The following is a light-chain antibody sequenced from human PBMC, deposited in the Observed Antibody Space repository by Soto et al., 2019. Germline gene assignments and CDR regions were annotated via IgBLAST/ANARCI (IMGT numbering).Light chain of an antibody. CDR2: AAS. Sequence: DIQMTQSPSSLSASLEDRVIITCRASQSISNHLNWYQQKPGKAPKLLIFAASSLQSGVPSRFSGSRSGPDFTLTISSLQPEDFATYSCQQTYRTPLTFGGGTKVDIK. CDR3: QQTYRTPLT. J-gene: IGKJ4*01. CDR1: QSISNH. V-gene: IGKV1-39*01.